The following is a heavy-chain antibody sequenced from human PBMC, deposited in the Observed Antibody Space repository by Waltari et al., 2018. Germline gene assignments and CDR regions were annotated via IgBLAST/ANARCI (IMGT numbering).Heavy chain of an antibody. J-gene: IGHJ4*02. V-gene: IGHV4-38-2*02. D-gene: IGHD4-17*01. CDR1: GYSISSGYY. Sequence: QVQLQESGPGLVRPSETLSLTCTVSGYSISSGYYWGWIRQPPGKGLEWIGTIYHRGTRHYGPSLKGRVTMSVDTYTNQFSLKLSSVTAADTAVYYCARVPSNYGDHVLFDYWGQGTLVTVSS. CDR2: IYHRGTR. CDR3: ARVPSNYGDHVLFDY.